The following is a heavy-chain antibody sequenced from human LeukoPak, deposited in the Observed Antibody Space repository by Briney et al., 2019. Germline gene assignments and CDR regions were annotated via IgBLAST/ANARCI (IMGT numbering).Heavy chain of an antibody. CDR2: ISYDGSNK. Sequence: GGSLRLSCAASGFTFSSYAMHWVRQAPGKGLEWVAVISYDGSNKYYADSVKGRFTISRDNAKNSLYLQMNSLRAKDTAVYYCSELSITMIGGVWGKGTTVTISS. V-gene: IGHV3-30*04. D-gene: IGHD3-10*02. CDR3: SELSITMIGGV. CDR1: GFTFSSYA. J-gene: IGHJ6*04.